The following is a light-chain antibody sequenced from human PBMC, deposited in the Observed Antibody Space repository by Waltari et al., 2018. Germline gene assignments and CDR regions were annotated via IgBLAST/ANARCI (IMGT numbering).Light chain of an antibody. CDR3: QKYESLPAT. Sequence: EIVLTQSPGTLSLSPGERATLSCRASQSIGIYLAWYQQKPGQAPRLLMYHASSSATGIPDRFIGSGSGTDFSLTISRLEPEDFAVYYCQKYESLPATFGQGTNVEIK. CDR1: QSIGIY. J-gene: IGKJ1*01. CDR2: HAS. V-gene: IGKV3-20*01.